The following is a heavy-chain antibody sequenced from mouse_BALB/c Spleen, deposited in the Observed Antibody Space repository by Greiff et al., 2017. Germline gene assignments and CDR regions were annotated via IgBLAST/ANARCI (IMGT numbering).Heavy chain of an antibody. J-gene: IGHJ2*01. Sequence: EVQVLESGAGLVQPGGSLRLSCATSGFTFTDYYMSWVRQPPGKALEWLGIIRHKANGYTTEYSASVKGRFTISRDNSQSILYLHMKTLRADDSASDNCAREVITFHYFDYWGQGTTLTVSS. V-gene: IGHV7-3*02. D-gene: IGHD1-1*01. CDR2: IRHKANGYTT. CDR3: AREVITFHYFDY. CDR1: GFTFTDYY.